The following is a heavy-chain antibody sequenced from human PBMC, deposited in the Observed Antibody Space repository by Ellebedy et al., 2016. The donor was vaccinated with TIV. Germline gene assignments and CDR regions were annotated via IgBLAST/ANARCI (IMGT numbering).Heavy chain of an antibody. J-gene: IGHJ4*02. CDR3: ARPQNKFGFLYFFDL. CDR1: GFTFSSYV. V-gene: IGHV3-30*04. CDR2: VSYDGANDK. D-gene: IGHD3-16*01. Sequence: GGSLRLSCAASGFTFSSYVMHWVRQAPGKGLEWVAVVSYDGANDKYYAYSVKGRFTISRDNFKNTLYLQMNSLRPEETAVYYCARPQNKFGFLYFFDLWGQGTLVTVSS.